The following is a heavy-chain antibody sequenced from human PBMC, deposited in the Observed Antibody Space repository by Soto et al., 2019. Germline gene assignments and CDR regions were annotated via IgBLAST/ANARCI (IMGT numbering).Heavy chain of an antibody. V-gene: IGHV1-69*02. CDR2: IIPILGIA. CDR1: GGTFSSYT. CDR3: AIGDWLYDY. Sequence: QVQLVQSGAEVKKPGSSVKVSCKASGGTFSSYTISWVRQAPGQGLEWMGRIIPILGIANYAQKFQGRVTITADKPTSTAYMGLSSLRSEDTAVYYCAIGDWLYDYWGQGTLVTVSS. J-gene: IGHJ4*02. D-gene: IGHD3-9*01.